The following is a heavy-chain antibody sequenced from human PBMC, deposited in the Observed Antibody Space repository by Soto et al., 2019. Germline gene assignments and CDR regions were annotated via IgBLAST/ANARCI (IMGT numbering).Heavy chain of an antibody. CDR1: GFTFSSYA. J-gene: IGHJ4*02. Sequence: QVQLVESGGGVVQPGRSLRLSCAASGFTFSSYAMHWVRQAPGKGLEWVAVISYDGSNKYYADSVKGRFTISRDNSKNTLYLQMNSLRGEDTAVYYCARVVGYSYGYDYWVQGTLVTVSS. V-gene: IGHV3-30-3*01. CDR3: ARVVGYSYGYDY. CDR2: ISYDGSNK. D-gene: IGHD5-18*01.